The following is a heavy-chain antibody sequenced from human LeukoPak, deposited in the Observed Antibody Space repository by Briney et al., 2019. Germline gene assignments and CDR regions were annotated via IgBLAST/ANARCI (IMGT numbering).Heavy chain of an antibody. CDR1: GGSISSSSYY. Sequence: SETLSLTCTVSGGSISSSSYYWGWIRQPPGKGLEWIGSIYYSGSTYYTPSLKSRVTISVDTSKNQSSLKLSSVTAADTAVYYCATWGVATNYFDYWGQGTLVTVSS. J-gene: IGHJ4*02. D-gene: IGHD5-12*01. V-gene: IGHV4-39*01. CDR3: ATWGVATNYFDY. CDR2: IYYSGST.